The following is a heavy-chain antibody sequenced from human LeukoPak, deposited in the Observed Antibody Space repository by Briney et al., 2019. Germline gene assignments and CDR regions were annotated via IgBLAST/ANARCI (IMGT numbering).Heavy chain of an antibody. Sequence: ASVKVSCKASGYTFTGYYIHWVRQAPGQGLEWMGWMNPNSGNTGYAQKFQGRVTMTRNTSISTAYMELSSLRSEDTAVYSCARGHPEWELLYPEAFDIWGQGTMVTVSS. CDR3: ARGHPEWELLYPEAFDI. J-gene: IGHJ3*02. V-gene: IGHV1-8*02. CDR2: MNPNSGNT. D-gene: IGHD1-26*01. CDR1: GYTFTGYY.